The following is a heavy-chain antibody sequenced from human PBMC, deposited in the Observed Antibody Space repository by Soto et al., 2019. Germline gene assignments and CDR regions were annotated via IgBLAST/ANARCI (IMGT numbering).Heavy chain of an antibody. CDR3: ARVVDGSGSYYYYYGMDV. CDR1: GGTFSSYA. CDR2: IIPIFGTA. V-gene: IGHV1-69*13. Sequence: SVKVSCKASGGTFSSYAISWVRQPPGQGLEWMGGIIPIFGTANYAQKFQGRVTITADESTSTAYMELSSLRSEDTAVYYCARVVDGSGSYYYYYGMDVWGQGTTVTVSS. J-gene: IGHJ6*02. D-gene: IGHD3-10*01.